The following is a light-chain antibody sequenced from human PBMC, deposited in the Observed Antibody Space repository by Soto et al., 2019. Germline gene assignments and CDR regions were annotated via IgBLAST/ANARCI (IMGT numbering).Light chain of an antibody. CDR1: SSDVGGYNY. V-gene: IGLV2-11*01. CDR3: CSYAGSTRV. Sequence: QSALTQPRSVSGSPGQSVTISCTGTSSDVGGYNYVSWYQQHPGKAPKLMIYDVSKRPSGVPDRFSGSKSGNTASLTISGLQAEDEADYCCCSYAGSTRVFGGGTKVTVL. CDR2: DVS. J-gene: IGLJ3*02.